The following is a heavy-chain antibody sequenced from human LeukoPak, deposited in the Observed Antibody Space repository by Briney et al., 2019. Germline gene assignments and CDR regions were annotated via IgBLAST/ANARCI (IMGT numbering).Heavy chain of an antibody. CDR3: VRDLGRGFYGLDV. V-gene: IGHV3-13*01. J-gene: IGHJ6*02. CDR1: GFTFSFYD. D-gene: IGHD7-27*01. CDR2: IGTTGDT. Sequence: GGSLRLSCAASGFTFSFYDMHWVRQPPGKGLEWVSAIGTTGDTHYADSVKGRFTISRENDKNSFYLEMNTLSVGDTALYYCVRDLGRGFYGLDVWGQGTTVTVSS.